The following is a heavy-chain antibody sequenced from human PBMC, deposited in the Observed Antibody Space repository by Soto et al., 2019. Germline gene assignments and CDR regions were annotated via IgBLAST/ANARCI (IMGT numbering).Heavy chain of an antibody. CDR3: ARANWYSEY. J-gene: IGHJ4*02. CDR2: VYYTGST. D-gene: IGHD1-7*01. V-gene: IGHV4-59*11. Sequence: QVHLQESGPGLVKPSETLSLTCTVSGGSINNHYWSWIRQTPGQGLEWIGYVYYTGSTNHNPSLKRLVTMSVDPSKYQGSLNLTSLTAADTAIYFCARANWYSEYWGQGTLVTVS. CDR1: GGSINNHY.